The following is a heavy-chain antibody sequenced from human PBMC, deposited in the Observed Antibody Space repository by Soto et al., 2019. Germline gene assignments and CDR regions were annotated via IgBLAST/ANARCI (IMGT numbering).Heavy chain of an antibody. CDR2: ISLYSDGT. V-gene: IGHV1-18*01. Sequence: ASVKVSCKASGYTFSNYGITWVRQAPGQPLEWLGWISLYSDGTNYAQKFQGRVSMTTDTSTTTAYMELRSLRSDDTAVYYCARVVPGAEAWFGPWGQGTPVTVSS. CDR1: GYTFSNYG. J-gene: IGHJ5*02. D-gene: IGHD2-2*01. CDR3: ARVVPGAEAWFGP.